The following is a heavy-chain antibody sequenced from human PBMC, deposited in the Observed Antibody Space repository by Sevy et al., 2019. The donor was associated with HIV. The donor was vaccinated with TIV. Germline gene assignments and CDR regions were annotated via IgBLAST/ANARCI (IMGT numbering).Heavy chain of an antibody. D-gene: IGHD6-19*01. CDR3: VGLFLSYRSGWSYFDY. CDR1: GFTVNDKY. CDR2: IFSSGST. Sequence: GGSLRLSCAISGFTVNDKYIIWVRQAPGKGLEWVSVIFSSGSTYYADSAKGRFTISRDNSKNTVYLQMNSLRAEDTAVYYCVGLFLSYRSGWSYFDYWGQGTPVTVSS. V-gene: IGHV3-66*02. J-gene: IGHJ4*02.